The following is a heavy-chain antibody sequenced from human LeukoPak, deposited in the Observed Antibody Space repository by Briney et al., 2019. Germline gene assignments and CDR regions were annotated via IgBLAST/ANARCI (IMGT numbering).Heavy chain of an antibody. Sequence: ASVKVSCKASGYTFTSYYMHWVRQAPGQRLEWMGWINPKSGDTKYAQKFQGRVTMTRDTSISTAYMELTSLRSDDTAVYYCASHLLSLQQLVLGDASDIWGPGTMVTVSS. CDR1: GYTFTSYY. CDR2: INPKSGDT. V-gene: IGHV1-2*02. J-gene: IGHJ3*02. D-gene: IGHD1-1*01. CDR3: ASHLLSLQQLVLGDASDI.